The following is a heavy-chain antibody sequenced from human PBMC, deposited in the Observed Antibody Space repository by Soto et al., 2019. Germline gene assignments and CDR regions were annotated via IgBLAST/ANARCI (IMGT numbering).Heavy chain of an antibody. Sequence: TLSLTCTVSDGSISSGGYYWSWLRQHPGKGLEWIGYISDSGRTYYNPSLKSRVTISEDTSKNQFSLKLRFVTAADTAVYYCARNDSGSKNFDYWGQGTPVTVSS. V-gene: IGHV4-31*03. J-gene: IGHJ4*02. CDR3: ARNDSGSKNFDY. CDR2: ISDSGRT. CDR1: DGSISSGGYY. D-gene: IGHD3-10*01.